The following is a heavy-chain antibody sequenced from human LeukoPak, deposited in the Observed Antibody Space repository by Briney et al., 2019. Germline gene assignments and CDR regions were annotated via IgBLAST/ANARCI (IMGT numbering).Heavy chain of an antibody. V-gene: IGHV4-39*07. J-gene: IGHJ4*02. CDR1: GGSISSSSYY. Sequence: PAETLSLTCTVSGGSISSSSYYWGWIRQPPGKGLEWIGSIYYSGSTYYDPSHKSRVSIAVVTSKNQFSLKLSSVTAADTAVYYCARVNRLDCSSIICYDKIYRTFDYWGQGTMVTVSS. D-gene: IGHD2-2*01. CDR3: ARVNRLDCSSIICYDKIYRTFDY. CDR2: IYYSGST.